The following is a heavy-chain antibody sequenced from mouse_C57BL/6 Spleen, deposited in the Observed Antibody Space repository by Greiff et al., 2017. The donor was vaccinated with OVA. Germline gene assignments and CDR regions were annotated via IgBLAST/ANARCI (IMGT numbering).Heavy chain of an antibody. Sequence: QVQLQQSGAELMKPGASVKLSCKATGYTFTGYWIEWVKQRPGHGLEWIGEIVPGSGGTNYNEKFKGKATFTADTSSNTAYMQLSRLPTEDSDIYCCASRNWDVGDYWGQGTMVTVSA. V-gene: IGHV1-9*01. CDR3: ASRNWDVGDY. J-gene: IGHJ3*01. D-gene: IGHD4-1*01. CDR1: GYTFTGYW. CDR2: IVPGSGGT.